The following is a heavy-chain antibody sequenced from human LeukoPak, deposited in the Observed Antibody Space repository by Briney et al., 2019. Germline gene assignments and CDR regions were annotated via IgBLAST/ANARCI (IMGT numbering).Heavy chain of an antibody. D-gene: IGHD3-9*01. CDR1: GYRFTSYW. CDR2: VYPADSRA. CDR3: ARHDWLPDY. Sequence: LGESLKISCRGSGYRFTSYWIGWVRQMPGKGLEWMGIVYPADSRAGYSPSSQGQVTISVDKSINTAYLQWSSLKASDTAIYYCARHDWLPDYWGQGTLVTVSS. V-gene: IGHV5-51*01. J-gene: IGHJ4*02.